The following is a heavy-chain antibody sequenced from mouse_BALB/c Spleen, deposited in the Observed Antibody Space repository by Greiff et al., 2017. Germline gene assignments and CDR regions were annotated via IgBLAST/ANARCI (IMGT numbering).Heavy chain of an antibody. J-gene: IGHJ1*01. D-gene: IGHD1-1*01. CDR3: ASLITTVVFDV. CDR2: ISSGGSYT. Sequence: EVQLVESGGDLVKPGGSLKLSCAASGFTFSSYGMSWVRQTPDKRLEWVATISSGGSYTYYPDSVKGRFTISRDNAKNTLYLQMSSLKSEDTAMYYCASLITTVVFDVWGAGTTVTVSS. V-gene: IGHV5-6*01. CDR1: GFTFSSYG.